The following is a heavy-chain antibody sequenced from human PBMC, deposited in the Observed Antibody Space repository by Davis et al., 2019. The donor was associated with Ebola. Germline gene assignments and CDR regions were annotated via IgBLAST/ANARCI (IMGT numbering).Heavy chain of an antibody. J-gene: IGHJ6*03. CDR3: ARGAYSDSYYMDV. CDR1: GFTFSDYY. Sequence: PGGSLRLSCAASGFTFSDYYMSWIRQAPGKGLEWVSYISSSSIAIHYADSVKGRFTMSRDNAKNSLYLQMNSLRAEDTAVYYCARGAYSDSYYMDVWGKGTTVTVSS. CDR2: ISSSSIAI. D-gene: IGHD4-11*01. V-gene: IGHV3-11*04.